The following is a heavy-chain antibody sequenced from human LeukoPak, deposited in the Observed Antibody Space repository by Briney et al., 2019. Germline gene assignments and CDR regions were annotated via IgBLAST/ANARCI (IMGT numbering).Heavy chain of an antibody. Sequence: SETLSLTCGAYGVSFSGYYWSWIRQSPEKGLEWIGEITHSGSSNYNPSLKSRVNISADTSKRQFSLILTSVIAADTAVYFCARNFDPRDRYFDYWGQGTLVTVSS. V-gene: IGHV4-34*01. CDR1: GVSFSGYY. D-gene: IGHD3-9*01. J-gene: IGHJ4*02. CDR3: ARNFDPRDRYFDY. CDR2: ITHSGSS.